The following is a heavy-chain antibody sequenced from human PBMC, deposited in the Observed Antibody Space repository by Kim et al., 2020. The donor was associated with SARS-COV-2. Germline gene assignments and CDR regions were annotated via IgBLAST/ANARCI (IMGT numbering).Heavy chain of an antibody. CDR2: IDWDDDK. Sequence: SGPTLVNPTQTLTLTCTFSGFSLLTRGVCVNWIRQPPGKALEWLARIDWDDDKYYNTSLKTRVTISKDTSKNQVVLTMTNMDPVDTATYYCARIRGIGTTRSQSYHYYMDVWGKGTPVPVSS. D-gene: IGHD1-7*01. V-gene: IGHV2-70*11. CDR3: ARIRGIGTTRSQSYHYYMDV. CDR1: GFSLLTRGVC. J-gene: IGHJ6*03.